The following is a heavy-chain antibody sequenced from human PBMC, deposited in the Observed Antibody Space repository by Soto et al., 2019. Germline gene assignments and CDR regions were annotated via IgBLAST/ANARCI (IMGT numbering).Heavy chain of an antibody. CDR3: ARGYCGGGGCYFGRDAFDV. CDR2: INPTSSHI. D-gene: IGHD2-15*01. V-gene: IGHV3-21*01. CDR1: GFTFSAYH. J-gene: IGHJ3*01. Sequence: EVQLVESGGGLVMPGGSLRLSCAASGFTFSAYHMNWVRQAPGKGLEWVSSINPTSSHIYYADSVRGRFTISRDDSKNSVSMQMNSLSTEDAALYYCARGYCGGGGCYFGRDAFDVWGQGTMVTVSS.